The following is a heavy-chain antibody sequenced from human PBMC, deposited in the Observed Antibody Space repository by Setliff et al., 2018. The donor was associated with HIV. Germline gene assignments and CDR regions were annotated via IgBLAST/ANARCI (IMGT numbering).Heavy chain of an antibody. J-gene: IGHJ5*01. Sequence: SETLSLTCTVSGGSISSTTYWWGWIRQPPGKGLEWIGTIYYNGNTFYDPSLQSRVTISVDTSKNQFSLSLNSVTAADTAVYFCARGGAVSADFDSWGQGTRVTVSS. CDR3: ARGGAVSADFDS. CDR2: IYYNGNT. D-gene: IGHD3-16*01. V-gene: IGHV4-39*07. CDR1: GGSISSTTYW.